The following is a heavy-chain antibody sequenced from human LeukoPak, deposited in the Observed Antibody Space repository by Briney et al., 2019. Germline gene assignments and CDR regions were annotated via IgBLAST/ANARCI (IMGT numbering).Heavy chain of an antibody. CDR1: GDSVTITNFY. J-gene: IGHJ6*03. CDR2: LYYGVNT. D-gene: IGHD6-13*01. Sequence: PSETLSLTCTVSGDSVTITNFYWGWIRQAPGKGLEWIGSLYYGVNTYYKPSLKSRVTISVDTSLNQFSLILTSVTAADTGVYYCARLRVQQLASSYYMDVWGKGTTVTVSS. V-gene: IGHV4-39*01. CDR3: ARLRVQQLASSYYMDV.